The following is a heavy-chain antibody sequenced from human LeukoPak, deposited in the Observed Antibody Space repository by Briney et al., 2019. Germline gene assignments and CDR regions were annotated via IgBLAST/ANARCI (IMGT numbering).Heavy chain of an antibody. CDR3: ARESDYGLHDAFDI. D-gene: IGHD4/OR15-4a*01. Sequence: GASERVSRKASGYTFTSYGINWVRQATGQGLEWMGWMNPNSGNTGYAQKFQGRVTMTRNTSISTAYMELSSLRSEDTAVYYCARESDYGLHDAFDIWGQGTMVTVSS. J-gene: IGHJ3*02. CDR1: GYTFTSYG. CDR2: MNPNSGNT. V-gene: IGHV1-8*02.